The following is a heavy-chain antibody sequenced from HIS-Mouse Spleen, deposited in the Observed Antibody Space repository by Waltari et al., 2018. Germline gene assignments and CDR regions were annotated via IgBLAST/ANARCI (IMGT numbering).Heavy chain of an antibody. CDR1: GFTFSNAW. CDR3: TTDGQYYDFWSGYFDY. V-gene: IGHV3-15*01. D-gene: IGHD3-3*01. J-gene: IGHJ4*02. Sequence: EVQLVESGGGLVKPGGSLRLSCAASGFTFSNAWMSWVRQATGKGLEWVVRIKRKTSGGTTDDAAPVKGRFTISRDDSKNTLYLQMNSLKTEDTAVYYCTTDGQYYDFWSGYFDYWGQGTLVTVSS. CDR2: IKRKTSGGTT.